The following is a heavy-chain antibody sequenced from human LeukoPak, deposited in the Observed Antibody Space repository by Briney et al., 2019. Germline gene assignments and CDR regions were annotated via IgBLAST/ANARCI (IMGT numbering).Heavy chain of an antibody. CDR1: GGSISSSSYY. CDR2: IYYSGST. V-gene: IGHV4-39*07. J-gene: IGHJ3*02. D-gene: IGHD1-26*01. CDR3: ARDFIVGAEGAAFDI. Sequence: SETLSLTCTVSGGSISSSSYYWGWIRQPPGKGLEWIGSIYYSGSTYYNPSLKSRVTISVDTSKNQFSLKLSSVTAADTAVYYCARDFIVGAEGAAFDIWGQGTMVTVSS.